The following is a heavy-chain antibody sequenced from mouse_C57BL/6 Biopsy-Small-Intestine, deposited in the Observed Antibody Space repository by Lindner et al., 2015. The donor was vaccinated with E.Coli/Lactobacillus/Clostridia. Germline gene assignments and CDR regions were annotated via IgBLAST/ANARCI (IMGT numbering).Heavy chain of an antibody. CDR2: IWGDGST. CDR3: AKPLGLRLPC. J-gene: IGHJ3*01. CDR1: GFSLTDFG. V-gene: IGHV2-3*01. D-gene: IGHD2-12*01. Sequence: VQLQESGPGLVAPSQSLSITCTVSGFSLTDFGVNWIRQPPGKGLEWLGVIWGDGSTNYHSALISRLSISKDNSKSQVFLKLNSLQTDDTATYYCAKPLGLRLPCWGQGTLVTVSA.